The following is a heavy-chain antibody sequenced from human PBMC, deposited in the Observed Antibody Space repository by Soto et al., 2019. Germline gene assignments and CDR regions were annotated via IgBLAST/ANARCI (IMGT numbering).Heavy chain of an antibody. J-gene: IGHJ6*02. D-gene: IGHD3-3*01. CDR1: GGTFSSYA. V-gene: IGHV1-69*13. CDR2: IIPIFGTA. Sequence: ASVKVSCKASGGTFSSYAISWVRQAPGQGLEWMGGIIPIFGTANYAQKFQGRVTITADESTSTAYMELSSLRSEDTAVYYCASITIFGVVSGGNYYYGMDVWGQGTTVTVSS. CDR3: ASITIFGVVSGGNYYYGMDV.